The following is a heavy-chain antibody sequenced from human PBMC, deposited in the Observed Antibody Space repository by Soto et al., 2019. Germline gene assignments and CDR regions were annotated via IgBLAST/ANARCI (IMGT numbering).Heavy chain of an antibody. CDR2: MSYSGTT. D-gene: IGHD3-3*01. V-gene: IGHV4-61*01. J-gene: IGHJ4*02. CDR1: GDSVSSGSYY. Sequence: QVQLQESGPGLVKPSETLSLTCTVSGDSVSSGSYYWSWIRQPPGKGLEWIAYMSYSGTTNYNPSLKIRVTISVDTSKNQFSLNLSSVTAADTAVYYCARAINFDFWSDSQSGYYFDYWGQGTLVTVSS. CDR3: ARAINFDFWSDSQSGYYFDY.